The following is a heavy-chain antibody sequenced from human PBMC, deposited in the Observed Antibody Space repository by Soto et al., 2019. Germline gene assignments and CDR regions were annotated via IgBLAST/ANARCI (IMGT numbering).Heavy chain of an antibody. D-gene: IGHD6-13*01. CDR1: GSTFSSYA. V-gene: IGHV3-23*01. CDR3: SSPGIEGAGAMYNCFDP. J-gene: IGHJ5*02. CDR2: ISGSGGST. Sequence: GGSLRLSCAASGSTFSSYAMSWSRQPPGKGLEWVSAISGSGGSTYYADSVKGRFTISRDNSKTTLYLQMNSLRAEDTAVYYCSSPGIEGAGAMYNCFDPWGQGTLVTVSS.